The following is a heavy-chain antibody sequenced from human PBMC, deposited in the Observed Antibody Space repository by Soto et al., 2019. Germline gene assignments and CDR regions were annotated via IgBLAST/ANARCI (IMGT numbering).Heavy chain of an antibody. CDR2: IYSDDDR. CDR3: AHLISSSWKQGGWFDP. CDR1: GFSLSASGVA. V-gene: IGHV2-5*02. D-gene: IGHD6-13*01. J-gene: IGHJ5*02. Sequence: QITLKESGPTLMKPKQTLTLTCTFSGFSLSASGVAVGWIRQPPGRALEWLALIYSDDDRRYSPSLKSRLTITKDTAENRVVLSMTEMDPEDTRTYHCAHLISSSWKQGGWFDPWGQGTLITVAS.